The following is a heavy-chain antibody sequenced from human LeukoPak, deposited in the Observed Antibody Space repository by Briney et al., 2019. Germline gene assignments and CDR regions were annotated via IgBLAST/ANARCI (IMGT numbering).Heavy chain of an antibody. J-gene: IGHJ5*02. CDR1: GGPLNGYY. D-gene: IGHD1-26*01. Sequence: SETLSLTCAVYGGPLNGYYWSWIHQPPGKGLEWIGEGDERGGTKYNPSLKSRVTISADTSRNQFSLKLNSVTAADTAVYYCAKNGQSGFSFDPWGQGTLVTVSS. CDR2: GDERGGT. V-gene: IGHV4-34*01. CDR3: AKNGQSGFSFDP.